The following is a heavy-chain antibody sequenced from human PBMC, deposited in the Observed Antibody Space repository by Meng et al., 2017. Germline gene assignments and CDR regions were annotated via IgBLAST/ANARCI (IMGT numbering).Heavy chain of an antibody. CDR3: ARPLPPYSSGWGSPDY. CDR1: GFTFSSYA. D-gene: IGHD6-19*01. V-gene: IGHV3-30*01. J-gene: IGHJ4*02. Sequence: GESLKISCAASGFTFSSYAMHWVRQAPGKGLEWVAVISYDGSNKYYADSVKGRFTISRDNSKNMLYLQMNSLRAEDTAVYYCARPLPPYSSGWGSPDYWGQGTLVTVSS. CDR2: ISYDGSNK.